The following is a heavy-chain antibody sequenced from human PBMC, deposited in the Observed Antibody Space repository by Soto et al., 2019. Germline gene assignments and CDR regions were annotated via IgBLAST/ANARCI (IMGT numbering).Heavy chain of an antibody. D-gene: IGHD2-2*02. CDR1: GGTFSSYT. V-gene: IGHV1-69*02. CDR3: AMEYCSSTSCHRDY. J-gene: IGHJ4*02. Sequence: QVQLVQSGAEVKKPGSSVKVSCKASGGTFSSYTISWVRQAPGQGLEWIGRIIPFLGIANYAQKFQGRVTVTADKSTRTAYMELSSLRSEDTAVYYCAMEYCSSTSCHRDYWGQGTLVTVSS. CDR2: IIPFLGIA.